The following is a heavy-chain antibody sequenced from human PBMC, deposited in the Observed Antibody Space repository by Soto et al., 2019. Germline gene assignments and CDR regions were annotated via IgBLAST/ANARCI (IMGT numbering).Heavy chain of an antibody. CDR2: IYWDDDK. Sequence: QITLKESGPTLVKPTQTLTLTCTFSGFSLSTSGVGVGWIRQPPGKALEWLALIYWDDDKRYTPSLKSRLTITKDTSKNQVVLTMTNMDPVDTATYSGAHSLITNWGSRGAFDYWGQGTLVTVSS. J-gene: IGHJ4*02. D-gene: IGHD7-27*01. CDR1: GFSLSTSGVG. CDR3: AHSLITNWGSRGAFDY. V-gene: IGHV2-5*02.